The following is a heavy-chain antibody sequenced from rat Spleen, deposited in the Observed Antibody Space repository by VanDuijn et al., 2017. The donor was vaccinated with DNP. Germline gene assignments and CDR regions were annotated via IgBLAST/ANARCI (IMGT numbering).Heavy chain of an antibody. D-gene: IGHD5-1*01. Sequence: QVQLKETGPGLVQPTQTLSNTCTVSGFSLTNYYIQWIRQPPGKGLEWMGFIRSGGSTESNSEFKSRLNISRDTSKSQVFLKMNSLQPEDTGTYYCARHGTGTDFDYWGQGVMVTVSS. J-gene: IGHJ2*01. CDR3: ARHGTGTDFDY. CDR1: GFSLTNYY. V-gene: IGHV2-65*01. CDR2: IRSGGST.